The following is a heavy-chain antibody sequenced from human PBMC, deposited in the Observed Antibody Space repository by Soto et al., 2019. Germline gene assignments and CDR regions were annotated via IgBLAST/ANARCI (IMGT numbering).Heavy chain of an antibody. V-gene: IGHV5-51*01. CDR1: GYSFTSYW. CDR3: ARQAVTIYYGMDV. D-gene: IGHD4-17*01. Sequence: GESLTISCKGSGYSFTSYWIGWVRQMPGKGLEWMGIIYPGDSDTRYSPSFQGQVTISADKSISTAYLQWSSLKASDTAMYYCARQAVTIYYGMDVWGQWTKVTV. J-gene: IGHJ6*02. CDR2: IYPGDSDT.